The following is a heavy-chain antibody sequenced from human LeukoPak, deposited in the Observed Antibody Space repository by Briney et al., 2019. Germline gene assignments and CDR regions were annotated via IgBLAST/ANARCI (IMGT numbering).Heavy chain of an antibody. Sequence: SVKVSCKASGGTFSGYAISWVRQAPGQGLEWMGGIIPIFGTANYAQKFQGRVTITTDESTSTAYMELSSLRSEDTAVYYCARGSGYDYPGGADYWGQGTLVTVSS. J-gene: IGHJ4*02. CDR3: ARGSGYDYPGGADY. CDR1: GGTFSGYA. D-gene: IGHD5-12*01. V-gene: IGHV1-69*05. CDR2: IIPIFGTA.